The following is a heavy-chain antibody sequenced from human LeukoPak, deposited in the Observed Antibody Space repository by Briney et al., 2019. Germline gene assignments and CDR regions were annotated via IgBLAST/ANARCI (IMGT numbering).Heavy chain of an antibody. CDR1: GGSFSGYY. CDR3: ARGQGTVTTH. CDR2: INHSGSA. V-gene: IGHV4-34*01. Sequence: PSETLSLSCAVSGGSFSGYYWTWIRQPPGKGLEWIGEINHSGSANYNPSLKSRVTISLDTSKNQFSLKLSSVTAADTAVYYCARGQGTVTTHWGQGTLVTVSS. J-gene: IGHJ4*02. D-gene: IGHD4-17*01.